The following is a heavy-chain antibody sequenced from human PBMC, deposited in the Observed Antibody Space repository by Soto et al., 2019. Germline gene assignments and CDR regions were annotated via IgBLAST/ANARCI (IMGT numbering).Heavy chain of an antibody. Sequence: QVQLQESGPGLVKPSQTLSVSCAISGDSVSGDSAAWNWVRLSPSRGLEWLARTYYRSRWYNDYAVSVRSRITVNADTSKNQFSLQLTSVTPEDTAIYFCAGTTSHHWLYMDVWGRGPTVTVSS. J-gene: IGHJ6*03. CDR1: GDSVSGDSAA. CDR3: AGTTSHHWLYMDV. CDR2: TYYRSRWYN. D-gene: IGHD1-1*01. V-gene: IGHV6-1*01.